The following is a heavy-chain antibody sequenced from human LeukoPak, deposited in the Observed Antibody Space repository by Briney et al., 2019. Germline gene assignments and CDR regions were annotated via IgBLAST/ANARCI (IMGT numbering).Heavy chain of an antibody. J-gene: IGHJ6*02. CDR3: ARGREQDYYYGMDV. Sequence: SETLSLTCTVAGGSISSYYWSWIRQPPGKVLGWIGYIYYSGSTNYNPSLKSRVTISVDTSKNQFSLQLSSVTAADTAVYYCARGREQDYYYGMDVWGQGTTVTVSS. CDR2: IYYSGST. CDR1: GGSISSYY. V-gene: IGHV4-59*01. D-gene: IGHD1/OR15-1a*01.